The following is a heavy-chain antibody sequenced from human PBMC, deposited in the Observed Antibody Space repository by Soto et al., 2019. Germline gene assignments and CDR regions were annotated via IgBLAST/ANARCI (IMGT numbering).Heavy chain of an antibody. CDR2: IIPIFGTA. V-gene: IGHV1-69*13. D-gene: IGHD2-15*01. CDR1: GGTFSSYA. CDR3: AGSCRGPWYFDY. Sequence: ASVKVSCKASGGTFSSYAISWVRQAPGQGLEWMGGIIPIFGTANYAQKFQGRVTITADESTSTTYMELSSLRSEDTAVYYCAGSCRGPWYFDYRGQGPLGTVSS. J-gene: IGHJ4*02.